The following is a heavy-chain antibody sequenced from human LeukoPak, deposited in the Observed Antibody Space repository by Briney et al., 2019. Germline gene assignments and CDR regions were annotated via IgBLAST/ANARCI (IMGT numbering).Heavy chain of an antibody. D-gene: IGHD3-3*01. J-gene: IGHJ4*02. CDR3: VGGHFLEWLISIDY. CDR1: GFAFGDYA. CDR2: IRGKTYGETT. V-gene: IGHV3-49*03. Sequence: GGSLRLSCTTSGFAFGDYALSWFRQAPGKGLEWVAFIRGKTYGETTQYAASVKGRFTVSRDDSNRVAYLQMNSLKTDDTAVYYCVGGHFLEWLISIDYWGQGTLVTVSS.